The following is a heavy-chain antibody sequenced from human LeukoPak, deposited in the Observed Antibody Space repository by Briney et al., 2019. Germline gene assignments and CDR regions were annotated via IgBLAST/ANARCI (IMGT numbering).Heavy chain of an antibody. D-gene: IGHD3-22*01. Sequence: SETLSLTCTASGGSISSYYWSWIRQPPGKGLEWIGYIYYSGSTNYNPSLKSRVTISIDTSKNQFSLKLRSVTAADTAVYYCAREIRYDSTAYSVWGQGTLVTVSS. V-gene: IGHV4-59*12. CDR3: AREIRYDSTAYSV. CDR1: GGSISSYY. CDR2: IYYSGST. J-gene: IGHJ4*02.